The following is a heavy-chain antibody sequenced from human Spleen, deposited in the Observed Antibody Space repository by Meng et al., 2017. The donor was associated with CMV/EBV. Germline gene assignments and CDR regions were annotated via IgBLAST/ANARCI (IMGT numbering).Heavy chain of an antibody. J-gene: IGHJ4*02. V-gene: IGHV3-48*04. D-gene: IGHD4-17*01. CDR2: ITASGNTI. CDR3: GVMTTVTTKPFDY. Sequence: GESLKISCAASGFTFSSYSMNWVRQAPGKGLEWVSYITASGNTIYYADSVKGRFTISRDNAKNSLYLQMNSLRAEDTAVYYCGVMTTVTTKPFDYWGQGTLVTVSS. CDR1: GFTFSSYS.